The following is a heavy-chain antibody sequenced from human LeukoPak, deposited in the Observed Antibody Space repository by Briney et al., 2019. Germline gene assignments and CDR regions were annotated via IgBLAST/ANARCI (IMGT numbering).Heavy chain of an antibody. Sequence: ASVKVSCKASGYTFTGYFMHWVRQAPGQGLEWMGWINPNSGGTDSAQKFQGRVTMTRDTSTSTVYMEVSSLRSEDTAVYYCARENTITGAVAAFDSWGQGTLVTVSS. CDR2: INPNSGGT. CDR1: GYTFTGYF. D-gene: IGHD6-19*01. CDR3: ARENTITGAVAAFDS. J-gene: IGHJ4*02. V-gene: IGHV1-2*02.